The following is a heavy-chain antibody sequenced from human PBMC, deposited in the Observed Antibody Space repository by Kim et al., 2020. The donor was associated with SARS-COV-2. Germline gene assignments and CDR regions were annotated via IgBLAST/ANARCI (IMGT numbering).Heavy chain of an antibody. J-gene: IGHJ4*02. CDR3: AKGSPIAVAGNDY. CDR1: GFTFSSYA. V-gene: IGHV3-23*03. Sequence: GGSLRLSCAASGFTFSSYAMSWVRQAPGKGLEWVSVIYSGGSSTYYADSVKGRFTISRDNSKNTLYLQMNSLRAEDTAVYYCAKGSPIAVAGNDYWGQGTLVTVSS. CDR2: IYSGGSST. D-gene: IGHD6-19*01.